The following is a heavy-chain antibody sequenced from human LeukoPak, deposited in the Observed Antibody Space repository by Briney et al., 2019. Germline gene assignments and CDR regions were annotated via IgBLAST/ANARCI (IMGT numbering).Heavy chain of an antibody. CDR3: ARDPKWLLVPTHWYFDL. CDR1: GFTFSSYS. D-gene: IGHD3-22*01. J-gene: IGHJ2*01. V-gene: IGHV3-21*01. CDR2: ISSSSSYI. Sequence: PGGSLRLSCAASGFTFSSYSMNWVRQAPGKGLEWVSSISSSSSYIYYADSVKGRFTISRDNAKNSLYLQMNSLRAEDTAVFYCARDPKWLLVPTHWYFDLWGRGTLVTVSS.